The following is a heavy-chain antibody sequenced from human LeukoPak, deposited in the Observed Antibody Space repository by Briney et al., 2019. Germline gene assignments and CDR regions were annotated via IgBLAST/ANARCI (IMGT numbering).Heavy chain of an antibody. D-gene: IGHD3-9*01. Sequence: GGSLRLSCAASGFTFSDYYMSWIRQAPGKGLEWVSYISSSGSTIYYADSVKGRFTISRDNAKNSLYLQMNSLRAEDTAVYYCAGGGYDILTGYYTRGYFDYWGQGTLVTVSS. J-gene: IGHJ4*02. CDR2: ISSSGSTI. CDR1: GFTFSDYY. V-gene: IGHV3-11*01. CDR3: AGGGYDILTGYYTRGYFDY.